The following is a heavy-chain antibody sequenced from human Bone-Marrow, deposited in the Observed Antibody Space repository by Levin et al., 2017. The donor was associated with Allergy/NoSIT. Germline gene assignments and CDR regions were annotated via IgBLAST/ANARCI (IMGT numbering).Heavy chain of an antibody. V-gene: IGHV3-30*18. J-gene: IGHJ6*02. CDR2: ISYDGSNK. CDR3: AKDRGGKDTAMVSKMYGMDV. D-gene: IGHD5-18*01. CDR1: GFTFSSYG. Sequence: QAGESLKISCAASGFTFSSYGMHWVRQAPGKGLEWVAVISYDGSNKYYADSVKGRFTISRDNSKNTLYLQMNSLRAEDTAVYYCAKDRGGKDTAMVSKMYGMDVWGQGTTVTVSS.